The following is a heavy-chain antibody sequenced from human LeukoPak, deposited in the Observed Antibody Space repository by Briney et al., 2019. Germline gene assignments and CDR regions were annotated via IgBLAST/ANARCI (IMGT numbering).Heavy chain of an antibody. CDR2: INTNTGNP. V-gene: IGHV7-4-1*02. CDR3: ARGGGGLYYYDSSGYYFGY. J-gene: IGHJ4*02. D-gene: IGHD3-22*01. Sequence: ASVKVSCKASGYTFTSYAMNWVRQAPGQGLEWMGWINTNTGNPTYAQGFTGRFVFSLDTSVSTAYLQISSLKAEDTAVYYCARGGGGLYYYDSSGYYFGYWGQGTLVTVSS. CDR1: GYTFTSYA.